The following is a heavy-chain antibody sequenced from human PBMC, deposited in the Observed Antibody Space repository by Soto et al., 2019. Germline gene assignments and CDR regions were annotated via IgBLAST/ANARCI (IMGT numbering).Heavy chain of an antibody. Sequence: GESLKISCKVSGYSFAGYWITWVRQKPGKGLEWMGRIDPSDSQTYYSPSFRGHVTISATKSITTVFLQWSSLRASDTAMYYCARQIYDSDTGPNFQYYFDSWGQGTPVTVSS. CDR2: IDPSDSQT. V-gene: IGHV5-10-1*01. CDR3: ARQIYDSDTGPNFQYYFDS. J-gene: IGHJ4*02. CDR1: GYSFAGYW. D-gene: IGHD3-22*01.